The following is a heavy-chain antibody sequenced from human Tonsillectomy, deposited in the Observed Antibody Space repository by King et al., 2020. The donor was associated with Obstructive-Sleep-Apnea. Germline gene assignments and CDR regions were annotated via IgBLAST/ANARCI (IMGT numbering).Heavy chain of an antibody. Sequence: VQLQESGPGLVKPSETLSLTCTDSGASFSSYYWSWIRQPPGKGLEWIGNFHDSGSTNYSPSLKRRVTISVDTSNNQFSLKLSSVTAADTAVYYCARDSSYCSGGSCYSADFDYWGQGTLVTVSS. CDR1: GASFSSYY. V-gene: IGHV4-59*01. CDR2: FHDSGST. J-gene: IGHJ4*02. D-gene: IGHD2-15*01. CDR3: ARDSSYCSGGSCYSADFDY.